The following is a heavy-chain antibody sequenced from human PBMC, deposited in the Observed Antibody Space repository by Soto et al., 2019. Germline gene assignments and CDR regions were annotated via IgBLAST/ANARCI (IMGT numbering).Heavy chain of an antibody. CDR3: ASLSGCSSTSCYPDYYYYGMDV. Sequence: QVQLVQSGAEGKKPGSSVKVSCKASGGTFSSYAISWVRQAPGQGLEWMGGIIPIFGTANYAQKFQGRVTITADKSTSTAYMELSSLRSEDTAVYYCASLSGCSSTSCYPDYYYYGMDVWGQGTTVTVSS. D-gene: IGHD2-2*01. V-gene: IGHV1-69*06. CDR1: GGTFSSYA. CDR2: IIPIFGTA. J-gene: IGHJ6*02.